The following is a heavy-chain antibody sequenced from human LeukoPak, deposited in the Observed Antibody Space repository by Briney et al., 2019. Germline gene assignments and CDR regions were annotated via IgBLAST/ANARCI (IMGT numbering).Heavy chain of an antibody. CDR1: GGSFSGYY. J-gene: IGHJ4*02. Sequence: SETLSLTCAVYGGSFSGYYWSWIRQPPGKGLEWIGEINHSGSTNYNPSLKSRVTISVDTSKNQFSLKLSSVTPADTAVYYCARAHRGGYGGSRLAYFDYWGQGTLVTVSS. V-gene: IGHV4-34*01. D-gene: IGHD5-12*01. CDR3: ARAHRGGYGGSRLAYFDY. CDR2: INHSGST.